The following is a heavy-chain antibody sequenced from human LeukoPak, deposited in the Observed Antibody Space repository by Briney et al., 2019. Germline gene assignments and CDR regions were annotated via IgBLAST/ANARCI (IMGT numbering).Heavy chain of an antibody. CDR3: ARSSGSHYYFDY. D-gene: IGHD1-26*01. CDR1: GGTFSTNG. CDR2: IIPIFGSP. Sequence: SVKVSCKASGGTFSTNGISWVRQAPGQGLEWMGRIIPIFGSPKYAQKFQGTVTITTDESTSTAYMELSSLTSEDTAVYYCARSSGSHYYFDYWGQGTLVTVSS. V-gene: IGHV1-69*05. J-gene: IGHJ4*02.